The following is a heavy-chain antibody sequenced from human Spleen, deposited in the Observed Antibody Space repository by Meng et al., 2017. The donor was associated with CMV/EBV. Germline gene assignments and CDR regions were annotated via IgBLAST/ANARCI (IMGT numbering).Heavy chain of an antibody. CDR1: GGTLSSNFNSYS. Sequence: SVKVSCKAPGGTLSSNFNSYSITWVRQAPGHGLEWMGGIIPIFGTANYAQKFQGRVTITTDESTSTAYMELSSLRSEDTAVYYCARANYDFWSGDYYYYYGMDVWGQGTTVTVSS. V-gene: IGHV1-69*05. J-gene: IGHJ6*02. CDR2: IIPIFGTA. CDR3: ARANYDFWSGDYYYYYGMDV. D-gene: IGHD3-3*01.